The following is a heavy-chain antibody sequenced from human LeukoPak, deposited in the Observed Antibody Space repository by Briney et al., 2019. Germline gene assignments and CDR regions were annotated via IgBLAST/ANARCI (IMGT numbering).Heavy chain of an antibody. V-gene: IGHV4-39*01. CDR1: GGSIGSSSYY. CDR3: ARHSPFYYDSSGHRAFDI. Sequence: SETLSLTCTVSGGSIGSSSYYWGWIRQPPGEGLEWIGSIYYSGNTYYNPSLKSRVTISVDTSKNQFSLKLSSVTAADTAVYYCARHSPFYYDSSGHRAFDIWGQGTMVTVSS. CDR2: IYYSGNT. J-gene: IGHJ3*02. D-gene: IGHD3-22*01.